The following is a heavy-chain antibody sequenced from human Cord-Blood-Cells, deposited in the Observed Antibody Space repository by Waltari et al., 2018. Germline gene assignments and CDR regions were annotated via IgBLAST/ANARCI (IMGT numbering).Heavy chain of an antibody. CDR3: ARDSSSPFDY. J-gene: IGHJ4*02. CDR1: GFTFSSYV. D-gene: IGHD6-6*01. Sequence: QVQLVESGGGLVQPGRSRRLSWAALGFTFSSYVMNWVRQAPGKGLEWVAVISYDGSNKYYADSVKGRFTISRDNSKNTLYLQMNSLRAEDTAVYYCARDSSSPFDYWGQGTLVTVSS. V-gene: IGHV3-30-3*01. CDR2: ISYDGSNK.